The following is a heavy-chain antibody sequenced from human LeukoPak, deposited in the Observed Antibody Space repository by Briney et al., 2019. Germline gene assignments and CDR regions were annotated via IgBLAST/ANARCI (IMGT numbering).Heavy chain of an antibody. Sequence: PGGSLRLSCAVSGFTFSSYAMNWVRQAPGKGLEWVSAISGSGGSTYYADSVKGRFTISRDNSKNTLYLQMNSLRAEDTAVYYCAKAEVRGVIITSFDYWGQGTLVTVSP. V-gene: IGHV3-23*01. CDR3: AKAEVRGVIITSFDY. D-gene: IGHD3-10*01. J-gene: IGHJ4*02. CDR2: ISGSGGST. CDR1: GFTFSSYA.